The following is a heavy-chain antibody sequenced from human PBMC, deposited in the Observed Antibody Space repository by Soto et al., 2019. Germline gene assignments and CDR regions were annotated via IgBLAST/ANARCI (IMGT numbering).Heavy chain of an antibody. D-gene: IGHD3-10*01. J-gene: IGHJ6*03. CDR1: GGSINGYY. Sequence: PSETLSLTCTVSGGSINGYYWSWIRQSPGKGLEWIGYIYYSGNTNYNPSLKSRVTISVDTSKNQFSLKLSSVTAADTAVYYCARCLRVHYYGSVSYYEGYYYYYMDFWDKGTTGTIS. CDR3: ARCLRVHYYGSVSYYEGYYYYYMDF. V-gene: IGHV4-59*08. CDR2: IYYSGNT.